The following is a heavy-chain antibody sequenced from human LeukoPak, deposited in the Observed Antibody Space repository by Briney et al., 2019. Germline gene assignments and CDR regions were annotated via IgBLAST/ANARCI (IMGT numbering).Heavy chain of an antibody. D-gene: IGHD1-26*01. J-gene: IGHJ4*02. CDR2: INPNTGGT. CDR3: ATNKVGAHTGFDY. Sequence: ASVKVSCKASGYTFSAYYMHWVRQAPGQGLEWMGEINPNTGGTNYAQKFQGRVTLTRDTSINTAYMELSSLRSDDTAVYYCATNKVGAHTGFDYWGQGTLVTVSS. CDR1: GYTFSAYY. V-gene: IGHV1-2*02.